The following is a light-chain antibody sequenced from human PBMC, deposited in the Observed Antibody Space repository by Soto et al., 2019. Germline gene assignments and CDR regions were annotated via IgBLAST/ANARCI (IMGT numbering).Light chain of an antibody. CDR2: RND. CDR1: DSNIGSNY. V-gene: IGLV1-47*01. Sequence: QSVLTQPPSASGTPGQAVSISCSGSDSNIGSNYVYWYQQVPGMAPKLLIFRNDQRPSGVPDRFSGFNSGTSASLGISGLRPEDEAFYYCAARDDRLNGNLFGTGTKLTVL. J-gene: IGLJ1*01. CDR3: AARDDRLNGNL.